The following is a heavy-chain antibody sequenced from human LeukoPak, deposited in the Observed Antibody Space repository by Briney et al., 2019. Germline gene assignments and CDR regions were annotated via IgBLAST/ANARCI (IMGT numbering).Heavy chain of an antibody. CDR1: GYTFSSYD. Sequence: VASVKVSCKASGYTFSSYDINWVRQATGQGLEWIGWMNPNSGNTGYAQKFQGRVTMTRNTSISTAYMELSSLRSEDTAVYYCASTRRDGYNGYYFDYWGQGTLVTVSS. J-gene: IGHJ4*02. CDR3: ASTRRDGYNGYYFDY. V-gene: IGHV1-8*01. CDR2: MNPNSGNT. D-gene: IGHD5-24*01.